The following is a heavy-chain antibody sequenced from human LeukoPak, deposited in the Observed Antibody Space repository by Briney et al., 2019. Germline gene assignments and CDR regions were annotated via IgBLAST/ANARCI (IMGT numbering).Heavy chain of an antibody. CDR3: AKDSIYGDGKWDIDY. CDR1: GFNFRMYA. Sequence: GGSLRLSCAASGFNFRMYAMSWVRLAPGKGLEWVSGIVGDGSSTYYADSVKGRFTISKDYFKNTLYLQMNSLSAEDTAMYYCAKDSIYGDGKWDIDYWGQGTLVTVSS. V-gene: IGHV3-23*01. D-gene: IGHD1-26*01. CDR2: IVGDGSST. J-gene: IGHJ4*02.